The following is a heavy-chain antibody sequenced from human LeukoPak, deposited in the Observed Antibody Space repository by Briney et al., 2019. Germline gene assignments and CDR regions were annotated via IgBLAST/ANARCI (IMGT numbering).Heavy chain of an antibody. J-gene: IGHJ5*02. Sequence: SETLSLTCTVSGGSISGSSYYWGWIRQPPGKGLEWIGSIYYSGSTYYNPSLKSRVTISVDTSKNQFSLKLSSVTAADTAVYYCARYYYDSSGRGDNWFDPWGQGTLVTVSS. D-gene: IGHD3-22*01. CDR3: ARYYYDSSGRGDNWFDP. CDR2: IYYSGST. CDR1: GGSISGSSYY. V-gene: IGHV4-39*01.